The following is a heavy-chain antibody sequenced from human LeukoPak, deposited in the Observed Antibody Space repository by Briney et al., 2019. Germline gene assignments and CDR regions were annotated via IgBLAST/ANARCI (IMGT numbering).Heavy chain of an antibody. V-gene: IGHV4-61*02. CDR2: IYTSGST. Sequence: SQTLSLTCTVSGGSISSGSYYWSWIRQPAGKGLEWIGRIYTSGSTNYNPSLKSRVTISVDRSKNQFSLKLSSVTAADTAVYYCARVVAYYDSSGYPAWHAFDIWGQGTMVTVSS. D-gene: IGHD3-22*01. J-gene: IGHJ3*02. CDR3: ARVVAYYDSSGYPAWHAFDI. CDR1: GGSISSGSYY.